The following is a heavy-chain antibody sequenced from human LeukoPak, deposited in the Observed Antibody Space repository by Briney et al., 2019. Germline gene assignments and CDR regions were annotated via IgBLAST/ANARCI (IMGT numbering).Heavy chain of an antibody. Sequence: GESLKISRKGSGYSFTSYWIGWVRPMPGKGLEWMGIIYPGDSDTRYSPSFQGQVTISADKSISTAYLQWSSLKASDTAMYYCARGSYYDFWSATRLYNWFDPWGQGTLVTVSS. CDR2: IYPGDSDT. V-gene: IGHV5-51*01. CDR3: ARGSYYDFWSATRLYNWFDP. D-gene: IGHD3-3*01. CDR1: GYSFTSYW. J-gene: IGHJ5*02.